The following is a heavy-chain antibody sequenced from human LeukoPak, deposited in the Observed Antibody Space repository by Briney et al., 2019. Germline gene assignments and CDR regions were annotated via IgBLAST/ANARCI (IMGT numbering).Heavy chain of an antibody. CDR1: GFTFSSYA. V-gene: IGHV3-30-3*01. D-gene: IGHD2-21*01. J-gene: IGHJ4*02. CDR3: ASLFAGVFDY. CDR2: ISYDGSNK. Sequence: GGSLRLSCAASGFTFSSYAMHWVRRAPGKGLEWVAVISYDGSNKYYADSVKGRFTISRDNSKNTLYLQMNSLRAEDTAVYYCASLFAGVFDYWGQGTLVTVSS.